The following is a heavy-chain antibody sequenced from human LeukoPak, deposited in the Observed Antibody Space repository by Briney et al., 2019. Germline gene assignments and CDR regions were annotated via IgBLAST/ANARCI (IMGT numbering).Heavy chain of an antibody. D-gene: IGHD6-6*01. CDR2: IYYSGST. CDR3: ARCHADIAARRGAPWYFDY. V-gene: IGHV4-59*01. CDR1: GGPISSYY. J-gene: IGHJ4*02. Sequence: PSETLSLTCTVSGGPISSYYWSWIRQPPGKGLEWIGYIYYSGSTNYNPSLKSRITISVDTSKNQFSLKLSSVTAADTAVYYCARCHADIAARRGAPWYFDYWGQGTLVTVSS.